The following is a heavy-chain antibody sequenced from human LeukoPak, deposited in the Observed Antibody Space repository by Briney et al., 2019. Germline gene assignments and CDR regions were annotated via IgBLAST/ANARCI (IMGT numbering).Heavy chain of an antibody. J-gene: IGHJ6*02. D-gene: IGHD3-3*01. CDR3: ARDGLRFLEWLWRSAQDGMDV. CDR2: ISAYNGNT. V-gene: IGHV1-18*01. Sequence: ASVTVSCKASGYTFTSYGISWVRQAPGQGLEWMGLISAYNGNTNYAQKLQGRVTMTTDTSTSTAYMELRSLRSDDTAVYYCARDGLRFLEWLWRSAQDGMDVWGQGTTVTVSS. CDR1: GYTFTSYG.